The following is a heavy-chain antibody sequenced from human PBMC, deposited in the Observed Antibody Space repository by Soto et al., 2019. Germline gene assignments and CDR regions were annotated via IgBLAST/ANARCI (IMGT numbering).Heavy chain of an antibody. V-gene: IGHV4-34*01. CDR3: ARAAVAAGGPFDY. J-gene: IGHJ4*02. Sequence: SETLSLTCAVSGGSFSGFFWGWIRQPPGKGLEWIGEVNHGGSTNYNPSLKSRVTISSDTSKNHFSLTLRSVTAADTAVYYCARAAVAAGGPFDYWGQGTLVTVSS. CDR2: VNHGGST. CDR1: GGSFSGFF. D-gene: IGHD2-15*01.